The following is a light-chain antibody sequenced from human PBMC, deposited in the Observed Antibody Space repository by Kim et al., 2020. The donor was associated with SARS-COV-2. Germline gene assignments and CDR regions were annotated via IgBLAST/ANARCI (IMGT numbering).Light chain of an antibody. CDR3: QQRSNPLT. J-gene: IGKJ4*01. CDR2: DAS. Sequence: SLCPGERATIYCRASQVVSSFLAWYQQNPGQATSLLIYDASYRATGIPARFSGSGSGTDFTLTISSLEPEDFAVYYCQQRSNPLTFGGRTKVDIK. CDR1: QVVSSF. V-gene: IGKV3-11*01.